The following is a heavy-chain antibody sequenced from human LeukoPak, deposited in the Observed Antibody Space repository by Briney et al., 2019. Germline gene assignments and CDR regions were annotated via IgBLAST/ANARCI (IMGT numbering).Heavy chain of an antibody. CDR1: GDSISSYRYY. CDR3: ARNTTDTAFEN. D-gene: IGHD1-14*01. J-gene: IGHJ4*02. V-gene: IGHV4-39*01. Sequence: SETPSLTCAVSGDSISSYRYYWGWIRQPPGKGLEWIGSIYNSGSTSYNPSLKSRVTISVDTSKNQFSLKVNSVTAADTAIYYCARNTTDTAFENWGPGTLVTVSS. CDR2: IYNSGST.